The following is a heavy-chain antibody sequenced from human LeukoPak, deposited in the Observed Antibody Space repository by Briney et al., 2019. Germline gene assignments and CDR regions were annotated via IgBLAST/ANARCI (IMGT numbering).Heavy chain of an antibody. V-gene: IGHV3-48*01. Sequence: GGSLRLSCVGSGFTFSAYWMDWVRQAPGKGLEWISYISNGSGNRYYADSVKGRFTISRDNAKNLLYLQMNNLRADDTAVYYCARAAKWEFYHYYMDVWGKGTTVAVSS. J-gene: IGHJ6*03. D-gene: IGHD1-26*01. CDR1: GFTFSAYW. CDR3: ARAAKWEFYHYYMDV. CDR2: ISNGSGNR.